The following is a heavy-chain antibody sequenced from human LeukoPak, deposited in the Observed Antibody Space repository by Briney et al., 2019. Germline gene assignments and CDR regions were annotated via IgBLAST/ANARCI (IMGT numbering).Heavy chain of an antibody. D-gene: IGHD6-19*01. Sequence: QSGGSLRLSCAASGFTFSSYAMSWVRQAPGKGLEWVSAISGSGGSTYYADSVKGRFTISRDNSKNTLYLQMNSLRAEDTAVYYCATSPPRIAVAGVWFDPWGQGTLVTVSS. CDR1: GFTFSSYA. CDR2: ISGSGGST. CDR3: ATSPPRIAVAGVWFDP. J-gene: IGHJ5*02. V-gene: IGHV3-23*01.